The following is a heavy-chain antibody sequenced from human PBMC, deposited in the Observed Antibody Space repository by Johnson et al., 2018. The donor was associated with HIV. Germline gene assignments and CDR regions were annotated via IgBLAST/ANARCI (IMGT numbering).Heavy chain of an antibody. CDR2: ISYDGTNK. Sequence: VQLVESGGGVVQPGRSLRLSCAASGFTFSSYGMHWVRQAPGKGLEWVAVISYDGTNKYYADSVKGRFTISRDNSKNTLYLQMNSLRAEDTAVYYCAKDHPVVAERTGAFDIWGQGTMVTVSS. D-gene: IGHD2-15*01. CDR3: AKDHPVVAERTGAFDI. CDR1: GFTFSSYG. V-gene: IGHV3-30*18. J-gene: IGHJ3*02.